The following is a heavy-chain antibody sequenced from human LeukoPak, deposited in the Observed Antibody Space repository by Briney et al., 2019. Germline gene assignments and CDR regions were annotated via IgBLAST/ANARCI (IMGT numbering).Heavy chain of an antibody. D-gene: IGHD3-9*01. CDR3: ARGVLTWFDP. Sequence: SETLSLTCTVSGGSISSSSYYWGWIRQPPGKGLEWIGYIYHSGSTYYNPSLKSRVTISVDRSKNQFSLKLSSVTAADTAVYYCARGVLTWFDPWGQGTLVTVSS. CDR1: GGSISSSSYY. J-gene: IGHJ5*02. V-gene: IGHV4-39*07. CDR2: IYHSGST.